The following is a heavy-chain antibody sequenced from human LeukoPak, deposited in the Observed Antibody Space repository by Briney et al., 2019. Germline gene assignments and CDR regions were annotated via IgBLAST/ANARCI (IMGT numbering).Heavy chain of an antibody. V-gene: IGHV4-39*07. CDR3: ARDVIAAAGRAFDI. D-gene: IGHD6-13*01. J-gene: IGHJ3*02. CDR1: GGSISSSSYY. Sequence: PSETLSLTCTVSGGSISSSSYYWDWIRQPPGKGLEWIGSVYYSGSTYYNPSLKSRVTISVDTSKNQFSLKLSSVTAADTAVYYCARDVIAAAGRAFDIWGQGTMVTVSS. CDR2: VYYSGST.